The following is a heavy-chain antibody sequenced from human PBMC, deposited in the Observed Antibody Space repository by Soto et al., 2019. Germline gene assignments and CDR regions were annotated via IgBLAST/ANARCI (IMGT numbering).Heavy chain of an antibody. V-gene: IGHV3-30-3*01. CDR3: ARSHATYYNDTTGFFFALDV. J-gene: IGHJ6*02. CDR1: GFTFSNYA. D-gene: IGHD3-22*01. CDR2: MSFDETKK. Sequence: QVRLVESGGGVVQPGRSLRLSCAASGFTFSNYAMHWVRQAPGKGLEWVAVMSFDETKKYHAASVEGRFTISRDNSQNTLDLQMDSLRAEDTALYYFARSHATYYNDTTGFFFALDVWCQGTAVVVSS.